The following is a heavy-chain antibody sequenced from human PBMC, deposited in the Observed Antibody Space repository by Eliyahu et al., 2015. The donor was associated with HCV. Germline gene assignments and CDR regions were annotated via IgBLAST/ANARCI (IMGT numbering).Heavy chain of an antibody. CDR2: ISGSGGST. D-gene: IGHD2-15*01. CDR3: AKAPVVVVAATFDY. Sequence: EVQLLESGGGLVQPGGSLRLSCAAXGXTFSSYAMXWVRQVPGKGVGWVSAISGSGGSTYYADSVKGRFTISRDNSKNTLYLQMNSLRAEDTAVYYCAKAPVVVVAATFDYWGQGTLVTVSS. CDR1: GXTFSSYA. V-gene: IGHV3-23*01. J-gene: IGHJ4*02.